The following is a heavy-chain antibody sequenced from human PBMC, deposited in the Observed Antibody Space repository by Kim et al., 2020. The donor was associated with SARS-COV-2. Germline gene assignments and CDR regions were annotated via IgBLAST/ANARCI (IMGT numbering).Heavy chain of an antibody. CDR3: ARLEAGGYSYGPFDY. Sequence: SPSFQGQVTISADKSISTAHLQWRSLKASDTAIYYCARLEAGGYSYGPFDYWGQGTLVTVSS. D-gene: IGHD5-18*01. V-gene: IGHV5-51*01. J-gene: IGHJ4*02.